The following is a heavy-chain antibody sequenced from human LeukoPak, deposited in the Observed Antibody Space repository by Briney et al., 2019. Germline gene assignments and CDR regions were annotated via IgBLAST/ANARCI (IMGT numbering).Heavy chain of an antibody. D-gene: IGHD2-2*01. J-gene: IGHJ5*02. CDR1: DVSISSGDYY. CDR3: ARDRGCSSTSCYLGWFDP. V-gene: IGHV4-30-4*01. CDR2: IYYSGST. Sequence: SETLSLTCTVSDVSISSGDYYWSWIRQPPGKGLEWIGYIYYSGSTYNTPSLKSRMSISVDTSKNQFSLRLSSVTAADTAVYYCARDRGCSSTSCYLGWFDPWGQGTLVTVSS.